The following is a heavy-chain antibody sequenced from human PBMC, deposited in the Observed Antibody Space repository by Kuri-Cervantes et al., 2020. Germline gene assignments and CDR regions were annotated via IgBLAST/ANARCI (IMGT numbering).Heavy chain of an antibody. Sequence: SETLSLTCSVSGPSIRMNDKYWGWIRQSPGKGLEWIGSIYYSGSTYYNPSLKSRVTISVDTSKNQFSLKLSSVTAADTAVYYCARLLSPGPYGSGTTRDYWGQGTLVTVSS. CDR1: GPSIRMNDKY. CDR2: IYYSGST. V-gene: IGHV4-39*01. J-gene: IGHJ4*02. D-gene: IGHD3-10*01. CDR3: ARLLSPGPYGSGTTRDY.